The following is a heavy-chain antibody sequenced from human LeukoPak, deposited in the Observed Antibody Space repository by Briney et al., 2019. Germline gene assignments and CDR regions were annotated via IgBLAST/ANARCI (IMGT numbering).Heavy chain of an antibody. V-gene: IGHV4-39*07. CDR3: ARSKGPPPARRPYSSSWYWDWFDP. CDR1: GVSISSGSNY. D-gene: IGHD6-13*01. Sequence: PSETLSLTCSVSGVSISSGSNYWGWIRQPPGKTLEWIGSIYSSGGTYYNPSLKSRAIILIDTAKNHVSLNLSSVTAADTAVYYCARSKGPPPARRPYSSSWYWDWFDPWGQGTLVTVSS. CDR2: IYSSGGT. J-gene: IGHJ5*02.